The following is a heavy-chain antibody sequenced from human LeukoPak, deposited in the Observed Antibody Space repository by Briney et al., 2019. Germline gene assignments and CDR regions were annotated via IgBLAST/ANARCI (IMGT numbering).Heavy chain of an antibody. CDR1: GFSFSSYS. CDR2: FGDRSAYI. J-gene: IGHJ4*02. D-gene: IGHD3-16*01. CDR3: TSSAGEMALDY. Sequence: GGSLRLSCAASGFSFSSYSMSWVRQAPGKGLEWVSSFGDRSAYIYYADSVKGRFTISRDNAKNSLYLQMNGLRAEDTAVYYFTSSAGEMALDYWGQGTLVTVSS. V-gene: IGHV3-21*01.